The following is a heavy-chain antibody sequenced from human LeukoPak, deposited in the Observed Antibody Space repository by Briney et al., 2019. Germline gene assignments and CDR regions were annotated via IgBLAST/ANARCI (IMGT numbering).Heavy chain of an antibody. CDR2: FDPEDGET. D-gene: IGHD6-6*01. Sequence: ASVKVSCKVSGYTLTELSMHWVRQAPGKGLEWMGGFDPEDGETIYAQKFQGRVTMTEDTSTDTAYMELCSLRSEDTAVYYCATLPPYSSSPPRVPYYYYGMDVWGQGTTVTVSS. CDR3: ATLPPYSSSPPRVPYYYYGMDV. V-gene: IGHV1-24*01. J-gene: IGHJ6*02. CDR1: GYTLTELS.